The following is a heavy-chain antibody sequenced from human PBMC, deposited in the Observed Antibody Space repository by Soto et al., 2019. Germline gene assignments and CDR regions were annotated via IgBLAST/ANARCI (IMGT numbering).Heavy chain of an antibody. CDR1: GGSISSYY. J-gene: IGHJ6*02. Sequence: QVQLQESGPGLVKPSETLSLTCIVSGGSISSYYWRWIRQPPGKGLEWIGYMYNSGSTNFSPSLKSRVTISVDTSKNQFSLKLSSVTAADTAVYYCARDGSRYCSSTSCYSGYYYYGMDVWGQGTTVTVSS. CDR2: MYNSGST. V-gene: IGHV4-59*01. CDR3: ARDGSRYCSSTSCYSGYYYYGMDV. D-gene: IGHD2-2*01.